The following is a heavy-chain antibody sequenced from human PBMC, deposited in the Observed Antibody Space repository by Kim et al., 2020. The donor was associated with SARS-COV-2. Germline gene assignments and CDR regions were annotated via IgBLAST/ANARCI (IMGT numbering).Heavy chain of an antibody. Sequence: GGSLRLSCAASGFTFSNAWMSWVRQAPGKGLEWVGRIKSKTDGGTTDYAAPVKGRFTISRDDSKNTLYLQMNSLKTEDTAVYYCTTDPEGNTPNFDYWGQGTLVTVSS. J-gene: IGHJ4*02. CDR2: IKSKTDGGTT. CDR3: TTDPEGNTPNFDY. V-gene: IGHV3-15*01. CDR1: GFTFSNAW.